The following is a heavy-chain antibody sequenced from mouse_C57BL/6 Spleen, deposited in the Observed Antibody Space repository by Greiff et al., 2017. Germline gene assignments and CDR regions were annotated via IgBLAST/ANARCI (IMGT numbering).Heavy chain of an antibody. CDR2: INPNNGGT. Sequence: EVQLQQSGPELVKPGASVKISCKASGYTFTDYYMNWVKQSHGKSLEWIGDINPNNGGTSYNQKFKGKATLTVDKSSSTAYMELRSLTSEDSAVYYCAPGGDGYFDVWGTGTTVTVSS. CDR1: GYTFTDYY. V-gene: IGHV1-26*01. CDR3: APGGDGYFDV. D-gene: IGHD2-3*01. J-gene: IGHJ1*03.